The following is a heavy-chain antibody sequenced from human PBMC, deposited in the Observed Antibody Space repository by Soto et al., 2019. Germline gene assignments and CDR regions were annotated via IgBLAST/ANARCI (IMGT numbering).Heavy chain of an antibody. J-gene: IGHJ6*02. CDR3: ARDLYYDSSGYGLGIYYYGMDV. D-gene: IGHD3-22*01. CDR2: IYYSGST. Sequence: SETLSLTCTVSGGSISSYYWSWIRQPPGKGLEWIGYIYYSGSTNYNPSLKSRVTISVDTSKNQFSLKLSSVTAADTAVYYCARDLYYDSSGYGLGIYYYGMDVRGQGTTVTVPS. V-gene: IGHV4-59*01. CDR1: GGSISSYY.